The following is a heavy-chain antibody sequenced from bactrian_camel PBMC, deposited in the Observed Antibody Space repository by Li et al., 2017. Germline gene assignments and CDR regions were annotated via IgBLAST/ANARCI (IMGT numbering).Heavy chain of an antibody. J-gene: IGHJ4*01. CDR2: ISNGLTT. D-gene: IGHD4*01. Sequence: QVQLVESGGGSVQTGGSLRLSCTVSGVPFDDSNMNWYRRAAGVECELVSSISNGLTTYYAESVEGRFTTSLDTAKSMFYLQMNSLAPEDTAVYYCVGEYYILDYSDYGPPCGGQGTQVTV. CDR1: GVPFDDSN. CDR3: VGEYYILDYSDYGPPC. V-gene: IGHV3S55*01.